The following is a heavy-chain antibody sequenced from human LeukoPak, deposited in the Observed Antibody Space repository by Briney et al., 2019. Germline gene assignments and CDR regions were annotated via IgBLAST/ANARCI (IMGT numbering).Heavy chain of an antibody. CDR1: GFTFSSYW. J-gene: IGHJ6*02. Sequence: GGSLRLSCAASGFTFSSYWMHWVRQAPGKGLVWVSRINSDGSSTSYADSVKGRFTISRDNAKNSLYLQMNSLRAEDTALYYCAKDRSGGYSYGYEPYYYYYGMDVWGQGTTVTVSS. CDR3: AKDRSGGYSYGYEPYYYYYGMDV. V-gene: IGHV3-74*01. D-gene: IGHD5-18*01. CDR2: INSDGSST.